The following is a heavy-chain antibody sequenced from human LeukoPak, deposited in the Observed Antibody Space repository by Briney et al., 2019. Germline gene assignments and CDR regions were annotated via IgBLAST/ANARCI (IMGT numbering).Heavy chain of an antibody. J-gene: IGHJ4*02. D-gene: IGHD3-10*01. Sequence: PGGSLRLSCAASGFTFSSYAMSWVRQAPGKGLEWVSAISGSGGSTYYADSVKGRFTISRDNSKNTLYLQMNSLRAEDTAVYYCAKSEIDYYGSGNYYNVREYYFDYWGQGTLVTVSS. CDR1: GFTFSSYA. V-gene: IGHV3-23*01. CDR2: ISGSGGST. CDR3: AKSEIDYYGSGNYYNVREYYFDY.